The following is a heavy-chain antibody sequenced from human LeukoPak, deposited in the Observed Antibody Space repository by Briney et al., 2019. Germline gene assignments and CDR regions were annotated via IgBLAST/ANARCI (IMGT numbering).Heavy chain of an antibody. V-gene: IGHV1-2*02. CDR2: INPNSGGT. CDR3: ARDRGIAARRENWFDP. Sequence: ASVKVSCKASGYTFTGYYMHWVRQAPGQALEWMGWINPNSGGTNYAQKFQGRVTMTRDTSISTAYMELSRLRSDDTAVYYCARDRGIAARRENWFDPWGQGTLVTVSS. CDR1: GYTFTGYY. J-gene: IGHJ5*02. D-gene: IGHD6-6*01.